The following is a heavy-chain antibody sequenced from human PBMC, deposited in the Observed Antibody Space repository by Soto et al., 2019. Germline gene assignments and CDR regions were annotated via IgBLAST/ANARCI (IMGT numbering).Heavy chain of an antibody. J-gene: IGHJ6*02. V-gene: IGHV1-69*01. D-gene: IGHD1-26*01. Sequence: QVQLVQSGAEVKKPGSSVKVSCKASGGTFNNYTISWLRQAPGQGLEWMGGIIPVFGTTNYEQKFQCRVTITADGPTSTAYMVLSSLSSADTAVYYCARSLPYISIRTPAGTQYYYAMDVWGQGTTVTVSS. CDR2: IIPVFGTT. CDR1: GGTFNNYT. CDR3: ARSLPYISIRTPAGTQYYYAMDV.